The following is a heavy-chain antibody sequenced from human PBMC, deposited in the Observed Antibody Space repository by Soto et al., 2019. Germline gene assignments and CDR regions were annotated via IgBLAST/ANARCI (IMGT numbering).Heavy chain of an antibody. CDR3: ARPREVDYYYSGLQV. Sequence: SVKVSCKASGGTFGSYAISWVRQAAGQGLEWMGGIIPIFGTANYAQKFQGRVTITADESTSTAYMELSSLRSEDTAVYYCARPREVDYYYSGLQVRGEGPRSPSPQ. J-gene: IGHJ6*01. V-gene: IGHV1-69*13. CDR2: IIPIFGTA. CDR1: GGTFGSYA.